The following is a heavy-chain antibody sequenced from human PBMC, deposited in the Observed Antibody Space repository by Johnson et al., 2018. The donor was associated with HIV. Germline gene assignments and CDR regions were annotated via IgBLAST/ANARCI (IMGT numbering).Heavy chain of an antibody. Sequence: QVQLVESGGGVVQPGGSLRLSCAASEFTFSTYGMHWVRQAPGKGLEWVALIRYDGSNKYYADSVKGRFIISRDNSKNTLYLQMNSLRPDDTAVYFCAKEQPYYYDNRHAFDIWGQGTMVTDSS. CDR3: AKEQPYYYDNRHAFDI. CDR2: IRYDGSNK. J-gene: IGHJ3*02. D-gene: IGHD3-22*01. CDR1: EFTFSTYG. V-gene: IGHV3-30*02.